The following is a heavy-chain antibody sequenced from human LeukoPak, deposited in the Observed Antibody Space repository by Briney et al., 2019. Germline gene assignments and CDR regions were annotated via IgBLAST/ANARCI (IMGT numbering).Heavy chain of an antibody. Sequence: GESLKISCKGSGYSFTTNWVGWVLQMPGKGLESMVIIFPGDSDTRYTPSFQGQVIISADKSTGTVYLQWTSLKASDTAIYYCARLECSSTTCPFAYWGQGTLVTVSS. CDR2: IFPGDSDT. V-gene: IGHV5-51*01. CDR1: GYSFTTNW. D-gene: IGHD2-2*01. CDR3: ARLECSSTTCPFAY. J-gene: IGHJ4*02.